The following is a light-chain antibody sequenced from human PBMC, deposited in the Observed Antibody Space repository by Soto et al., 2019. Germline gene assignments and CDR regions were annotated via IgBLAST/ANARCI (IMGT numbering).Light chain of an antibody. CDR3: SSYAGSSNV. Sequence: ALPQPPSASGSPGQSVAISCTGTSSDVGGYNYVSWYQQHPGKAPKLMIYEVNKRPSGVPDRFSGSKSGNTASLTVSGLQAEDEADYYCSSYAGSSNVFGTGTKVTVL. CDR1: SSDVGGYNY. V-gene: IGLV2-8*01. CDR2: EVN. J-gene: IGLJ1*01.